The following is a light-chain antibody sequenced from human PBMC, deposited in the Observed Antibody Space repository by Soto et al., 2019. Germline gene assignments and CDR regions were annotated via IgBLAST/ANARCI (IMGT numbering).Light chain of an antibody. V-gene: IGKV3-20*01. J-gene: IGKJ1*01. Sequence: EIVLTQSPGTLSLSPGERATLSCRASQTVSTNFLAWYQQKPGQAPRLLIYGASSRATGTPDRFSGSGSGTDFTLTISRLEPEDFGVFFCQQYGNSPLTFGQGTQVEIK. CDR1: QTVSTNF. CDR3: QQYGNSPLT. CDR2: GAS.